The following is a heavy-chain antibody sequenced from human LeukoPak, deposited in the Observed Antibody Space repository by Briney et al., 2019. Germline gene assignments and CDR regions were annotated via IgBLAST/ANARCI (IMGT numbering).Heavy chain of an antibody. V-gene: IGHV3-21*01. CDR1: EFNFSKYS. CDR3: ARLPGYSSSWYDWYFDL. CDR2: ISYSSRHI. D-gene: IGHD6-13*01. Sequence: GGSLRLSCEASEFNFSKYSMNWVRQAPGKGLEWVSSISYSSRHIYYGDSVKGRFIISRDNAKNSLYLQMNSLRAEDTAVYYCARLPGYSSSWYDWYFDLWGRGTLVTVSS. J-gene: IGHJ2*01.